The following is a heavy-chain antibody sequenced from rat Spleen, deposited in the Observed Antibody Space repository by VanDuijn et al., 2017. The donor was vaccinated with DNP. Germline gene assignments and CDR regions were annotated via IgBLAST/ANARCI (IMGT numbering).Heavy chain of an antibody. J-gene: IGHJ3*01. CDR1: GLTFSNYD. D-gene: IGHD1-12*03. V-gene: IGHV5-7*01. CDR2: ITSDGSSP. CDR3: TADTMMVPFAY. Sequence: EVQLVESGGGLVQPGRSMKLSCAASGLTFSNYDMAWVRQAPKTGLEWVATITSDGSSPYYREYVKGRFTISRDNAETTLYLQMDSLRSEDTATYYCTADTMMVPFAYWGQGTLVTVSS.